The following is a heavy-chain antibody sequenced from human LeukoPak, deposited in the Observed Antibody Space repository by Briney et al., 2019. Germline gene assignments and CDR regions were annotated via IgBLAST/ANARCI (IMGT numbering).Heavy chain of an antibody. CDR2: INHSGST. CDR3: ARGLSSSSPTAFDI. D-gene: IGHD6-6*01. J-gene: IGHJ3*02. V-gene: IGHV4-34*01. Sequence: PSETLSLACAVYGGSFSGYYWSWIRQPPGKGLEWIGEINHSGSTNYNPSLKSRVTTSVDTSKNQFSLKLSSVTAADTAVYNCARGLSSSSPTAFDIWGQGTMVTVSS. CDR1: GGSFSGYY.